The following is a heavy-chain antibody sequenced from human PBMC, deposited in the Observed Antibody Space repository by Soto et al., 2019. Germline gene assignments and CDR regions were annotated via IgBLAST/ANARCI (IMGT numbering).Heavy chain of an antibody. V-gene: IGHV1-69*02. CDR3: AGAGSPRRDGYRGFDY. J-gene: IGHJ4*02. D-gene: IGHD3-10*01. CDR1: GGTFSSYT. CDR2: IIPILGIA. Sequence: QVQLVQSGAEVKKPGSSVKVSCKASGGTFSSYTISWVRQAPGQGLEWMGRIIPILGIANYAQKFQGRVTITADKSTSTAYMELSSLRSEDTAVYYCAGAGSPRRDGYRGFDYWGQGTLVTVSS.